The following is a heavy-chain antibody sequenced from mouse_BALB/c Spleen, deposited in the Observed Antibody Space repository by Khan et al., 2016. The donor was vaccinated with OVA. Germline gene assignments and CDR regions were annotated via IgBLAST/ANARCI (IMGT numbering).Heavy chain of an antibody. V-gene: IGHV2-2*02. J-gene: IGHJ3*01. CDR2: IWSAGST. CDR3: ARRGYDYGRGALFAY. CDR1: GFSLDKYS. Sequence: QVQLKQSGPGLVQPSQSLSITCTVSGFSLDKYSVHWIRQSPGKGLEWLGVIWSAGSTDYNAAFKSRLTITKDNSRSQVFFKVNSLQPNDTAIYDCARRGYDYGRGALFAYWGQGTLVTVSA. D-gene: IGHD2-4*01.